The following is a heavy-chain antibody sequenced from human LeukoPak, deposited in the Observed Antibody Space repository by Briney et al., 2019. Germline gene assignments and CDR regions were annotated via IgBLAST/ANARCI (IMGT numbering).Heavy chain of an antibody. J-gene: IGHJ4*02. D-gene: IGHD5-24*01. V-gene: IGHV1-46*01. CDR2: INPGGGTT. Sequence: GASVKVSCKASGYTFTSYYMHWVRQAPGQGLEWMGIINPGGGTTSYAQKFQGGVTMTRDTSTSTVYMELSSLRSEDTAVYYCARKDGYNFFNYWGQGTLVTVSS. CDR1: GYTFTSYY. CDR3: ARKDGYNFFNY.